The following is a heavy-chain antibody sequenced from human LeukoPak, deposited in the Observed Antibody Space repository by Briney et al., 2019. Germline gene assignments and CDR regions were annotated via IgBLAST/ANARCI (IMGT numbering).Heavy chain of an antibody. CDR2: INPNSGGT. CDR1: GYTFTSYD. CDR3: ARFDVTSAGDY. Sequence: ASVKVSCKASGYTFTSYDINWVRQAPGQGLEWMGWINPNSGGTNYAQKFQGRVTMTRDTSISTAYMELSRLRSDDTAVYYCARFDVTSAGDYWGQGTLVTVSS. D-gene: IGHD6-13*01. J-gene: IGHJ4*02. V-gene: IGHV1-2*02.